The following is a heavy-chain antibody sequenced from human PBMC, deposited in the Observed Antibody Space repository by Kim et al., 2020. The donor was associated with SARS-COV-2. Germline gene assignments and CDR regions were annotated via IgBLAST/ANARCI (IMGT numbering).Heavy chain of an antibody. CDR2: INSDGTTT. D-gene: IGHD3-16*01. J-gene: IGHJ4*02. CDR1: GFTFSSTW. Sequence: GGSLRLSCAASGFTFSSTWMHWVRQAPGGGLVWFSRINSDGTTTNYADSVKGRFSISRDNAKNTLYLQMTSLRAEDTAIYYCVRPLYDYVWGTYWGQGTL. V-gene: IGHV3-74*01. CDR3: VRPLYDYVWGTY.